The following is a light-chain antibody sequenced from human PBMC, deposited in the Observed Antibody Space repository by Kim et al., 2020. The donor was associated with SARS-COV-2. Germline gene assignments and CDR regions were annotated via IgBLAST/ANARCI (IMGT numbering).Light chain of an antibody. V-gene: IGLV3-1*01. CDR1: KLGDKY. CDR2: KDD. CDR3: QAWDSSALV. J-gene: IGLJ2*01. Sequence: SVSPGQTASITCSGEKLGDKYASWYQQKPGQSPVLVIYKDDKRPSGIPERFSGSNSGNTATLTISGTQAMDEADYYCQAWDSSALVFGGGTQLTVL.